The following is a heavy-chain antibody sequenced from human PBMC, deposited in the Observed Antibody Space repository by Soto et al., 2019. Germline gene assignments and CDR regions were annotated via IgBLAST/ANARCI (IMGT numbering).Heavy chain of an antibody. CDR2: FNGDGRST. CDR1: GFTFSHYW. Sequence: EVQLVESGGGLVQPGGSLRLSCAASGFTFSHYWMHWVRHTPGEGLELVSRFNGDGRSTDYVDSVKGRFTISRDNAKNTLYLQMDSLRAEDTALYYCARDPYTRKVWFFDWWGQGAHVTVSS. J-gene: IGHJ4*02. D-gene: IGHD2-21*01. V-gene: IGHV3-74*01. CDR3: ARDPYTRKVWFFDW.